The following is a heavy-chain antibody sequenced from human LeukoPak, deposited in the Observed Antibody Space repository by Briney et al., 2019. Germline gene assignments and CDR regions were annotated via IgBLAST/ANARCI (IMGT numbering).Heavy chain of an antibody. J-gene: IGHJ4*02. CDR2: IFYSGST. V-gene: IGHV4-39*01. D-gene: IGHD5-12*01. CDR1: GDSISSGSYY. CDR3: GRYDSGYAT. Sequence: PSETLSLTCTVSGDSISSGSYYWGWIRQPPGKGLEWIGSIFYSGSTFYNPSLKSRVTISVDTSKNQFSLKLSSVTAADTAVYYCGRYDSGYATWGQGTLVTVSS.